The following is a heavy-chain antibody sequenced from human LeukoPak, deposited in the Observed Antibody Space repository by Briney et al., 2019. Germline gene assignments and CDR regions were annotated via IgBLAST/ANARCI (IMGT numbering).Heavy chain of an antibody. D-gene: IGHD6-19*01. CDR1: GFTFNKSW. Sequence: GGSLRLSCAASGFTFNKSWMSWVRQAPGKGPEWVANINQDGSEKHYVDSVKGRFTISRDNAKNSLFLQMNSLRAEDTADYYCLGSNIAVVWGQGALVTVSS. CDR2: INQDGSEK. CDR3: LGSNIAVV. V-gene: IGHV3-7*01. J-gene: IGHJ4*02.